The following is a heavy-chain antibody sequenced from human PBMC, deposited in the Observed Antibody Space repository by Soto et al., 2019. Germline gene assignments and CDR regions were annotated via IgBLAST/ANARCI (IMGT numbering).Heavy chain of an antibody. J-gene: IGHJ4*02. V-gene: IGHV4-39*01. D-gene: IGHD6-19*01. CDR2: IYSSGNT. Sequence: QLQLQESGPGLVKPSETLSLTCTVSGGSILDYYWSWICQSPGKGLEWIGSIYSSGNTYYNPSLESRVTISVDTSKNQASLKLRSVTAADTAVYYCARSGSGLFYFDYWGQGTLVTASS. CDR1: GGSILDYY. CDR3: ARSGSGLFYFDY.